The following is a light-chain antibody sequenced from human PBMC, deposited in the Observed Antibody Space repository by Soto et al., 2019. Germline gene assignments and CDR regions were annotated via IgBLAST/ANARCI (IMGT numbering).Light chain of an antibody. CDR2: DVI. V-gene: IGLV2-11*01. CDR3: CSYAGTYTFVL. CDR1: SSDVGGYDY. J-gene: IGLJ2*01. Sequence: QSALTQPRSVSGSPGQSVTISCTGTSSDVGGYDYVSWCQQHPGKAPKLMIYDVIKLPSGVPDRFSGSKSGNTASLTISGLQAEDEADYHCCSYAGTYTFVLFGGGTKLTVL.